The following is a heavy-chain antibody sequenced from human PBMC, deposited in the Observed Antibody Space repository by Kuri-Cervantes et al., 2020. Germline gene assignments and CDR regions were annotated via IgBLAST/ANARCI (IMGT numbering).Heavy chain of an antibody. V-gene: IGHV3-9*01. CDR3: ARGFHGGAAAATDYFDY. J-gene: IGHJ4*02. D-gene: IGHD2-2*01. CDR1: GFTFDDYA. CDR2: ISWNSGSI. Sequence: GGSLRLSCAASGFTFDDYAMHWVRQAPGKGLEWVSGISWNSGSIGYADSVKGRFTISRDNSKNTLYLQMNSLRAEDTAVYYCARGFHGGAAAATDYFDYWGQGTLVTVSS.